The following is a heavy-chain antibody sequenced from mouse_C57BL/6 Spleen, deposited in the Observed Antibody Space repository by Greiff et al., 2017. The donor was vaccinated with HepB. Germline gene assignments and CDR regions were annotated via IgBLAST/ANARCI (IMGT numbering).Heavy chain of an antibody. D-gene: IGHD1-1*01. V-gene: IGHV1-61*01. Sequence: QVQLQQPGAELVRPGSSVKLSCKASGYTFTSYWMDWVKQRPGQGLEWIGNIYPSDSETHYNQKFKDKATLTVDKSSSTADMQLSSLTSEDSAVYYCARGTTVVDYWGQGTTLTVSS. J-gene: IGHJ2*01. CDR3: ARGTTVVDY. CDR2: IYPSDSET. CDR1: GYTFTSYW.